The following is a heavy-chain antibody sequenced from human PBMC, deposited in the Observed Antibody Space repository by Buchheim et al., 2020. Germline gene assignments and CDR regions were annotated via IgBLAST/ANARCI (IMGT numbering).Heavy chain of an antibody. Sequence: EVQLVESGGGLVQPGGSLRLSCAASGFIFSSYEMNWVRQAPGKGLEWVSYISTSGGITYYADSVKGRFTISRDNSKNTLYLQMNSLRAEDTAVYYCARDVGNSSWYYYYYGMDVWGQGTT. CDR1: GFIFSSYE. J-gene: IGHJ6*02. CDR2: ISTSGGIT. CDR3: ARDVGNSSWYYYYYGMDV. D-gene: IGHD6-13*01. V-gene: IGHV3-48*03.